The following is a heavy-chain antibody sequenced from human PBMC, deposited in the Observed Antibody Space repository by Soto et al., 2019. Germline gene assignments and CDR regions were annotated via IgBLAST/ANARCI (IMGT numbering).Heavy chain of an antibody. Sequence: SETLSLTCTVSGGSISSGGYYWSWIRQHPGKGLEWIGYIYYSGSTYYNPSLKSRVTISVDTSKNQFSLKLSSVTAADTAVYYCARYTVWYYGMDVWGQGTTVTVSS. J-gene: IGHJ6*02. CDR3: ARYTVWYYGMDV. CDR1: GGSISSGGYY. D-gene: IGHD4-17*01. V-gene: IGHV4-31*03. CDR2: IYYSGST.